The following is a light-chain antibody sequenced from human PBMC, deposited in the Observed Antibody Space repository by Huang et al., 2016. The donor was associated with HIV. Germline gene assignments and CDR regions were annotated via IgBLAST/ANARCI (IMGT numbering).Light chain of an antibody. CDR2: GAS. J-gene: IGKJ1*01. Sequence: DIQMTQSPSSLSASVGDRVTITCRASQGIRNFVAWYQQKPGKPPNLLIYGASTLESGVPSRFICAGSETEFTLTIRSLQTEAVATYYCQTYSNDPRAFGQGTRVDI. CDR1: QGIRNF. CDR3: QTYSNDPRA. V-gene: IGKV1-27*01.